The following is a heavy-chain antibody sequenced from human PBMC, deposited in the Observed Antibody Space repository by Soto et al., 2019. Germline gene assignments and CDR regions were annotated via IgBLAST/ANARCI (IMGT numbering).Heavy chain of an antibody. CDR2: IGASGDIT. CDR3: ARTAEFLGGGGYNAFHI. D-gene: IGHD6-19*01. V-gene: IGHV3-23*01. CDR1: GITFNNFV. Sequence: LRLSCAASGITFNNFVVTWVRQAPGTGLDWVSAIGASGDITYYADSVKGRFTISRDNSKNTVYLQMNSLRVEDTAVYYCARTAEFLGGGGYNAFHIWGKGKKFPVSS. J-gene: IGHJ3*02.